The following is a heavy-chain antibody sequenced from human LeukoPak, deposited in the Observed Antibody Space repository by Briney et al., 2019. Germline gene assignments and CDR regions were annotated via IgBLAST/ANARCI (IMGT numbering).Heavy chain of an antibody. D-gene: IGHD1-26*01. CDR2: ISSSSSHT. V-gene: IGHV3-11*03. J-gene: IGHJ4*02. CDR3: TRIIKSGSFDY. CDR1: GFTFSDYY. Sequence: GGSLRLSCAASGFTFSDYYMSWIRQAPGKGLEWVSHISSSSSHTDYADSVKGRFTISRDNAKNSLYLQMNSLKTEDTALYYCTRIIKSGSFDYWGQGTLVTVSS.